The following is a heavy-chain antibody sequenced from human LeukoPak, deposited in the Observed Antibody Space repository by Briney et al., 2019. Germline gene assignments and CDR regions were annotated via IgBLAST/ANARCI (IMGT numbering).Heavy chain of an antibody. CDR3: ARGLQLERRYYYYYMDV. D-gene: IGHD1-1*01. V-gene: IGHV1-8*01. J-gene: IGHJ6*03. Sequence: GASVKVSCKASGYTFTSYDINWVRQATGQGLEWMGWMNPNSGNTGYAQKFQGRVSMTRNTSISTAYMELSSLRSEDTAVYYCARGLQLERRYYYYYMDVWGKGTTVTVSS. CDR1: GYTFTSYD. CDR2: MNPNSGNT.